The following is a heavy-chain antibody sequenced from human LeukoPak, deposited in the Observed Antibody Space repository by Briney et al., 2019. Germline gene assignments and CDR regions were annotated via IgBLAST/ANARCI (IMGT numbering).Heavy chain of an antibody. V-gene: IGHV4-59*01. CDR1: GGSIGSYY. D-gene: IGHD3-16*02. J-gene: IGHJ3*02. Sequence: SETLSLTCTVSGGSIGSYYWSWIRQPPGKGLEWIGYIYYSGSTNYNPSLKSRVTISVDTSKNQFSLKLSSVTAADTAVYYCARSGYYDYVWGSYRNDAFDIWGQGTMVTVSS. CDR3: ARSGYYDYVWGSYRNDAFDI. CDR2: IYYSGST.